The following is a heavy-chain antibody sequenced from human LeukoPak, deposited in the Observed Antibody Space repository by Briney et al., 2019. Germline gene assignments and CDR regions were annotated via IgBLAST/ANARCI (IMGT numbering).Heavy chain of an antibody. CDR3: ARQTPTSSSFPHPFDY. CDR1: GGSISSSSYY. Sequence: PSETLSLTCTVSGGSISSSSYYWGWIRQPPGKGLEWIGSIYYSGSTYYNPSLKSRVTISVDTSKNQFSLKLSSVTAADTAVYYCARQTPTSSSFPHPFDYWGQGTLVTVSS. CDR2: IYYSGST. V-gene: IGHV4-39*01. J-gene: IGHJ4*02. D-gene: IGHD6-6*01.